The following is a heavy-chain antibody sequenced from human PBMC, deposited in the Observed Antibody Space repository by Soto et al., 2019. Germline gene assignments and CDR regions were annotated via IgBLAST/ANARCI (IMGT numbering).Heavy chain of an antibody. CDR1: GFTFSSCH. CDR2: ISTRGHT. CDR3: ARASDIVVVPAADNWFDP. V-gene: IGHV3-21*06. J-gene: IGHJ5*02. D-gene: IGHD2-2*01. Sequence: PGGSLRLSCAASGFTFSSCHMNWVRQAPGKGLEWVSSISTRGHTYYADSVKGRFTTSRDNAKNSLYLQMNSLRAEDTAVYYFARASDIVVVPAADNWFDPWGQGTLVTVSS.